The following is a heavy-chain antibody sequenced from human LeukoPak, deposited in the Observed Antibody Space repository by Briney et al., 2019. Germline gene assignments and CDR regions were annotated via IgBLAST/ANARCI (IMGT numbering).Heavy chain of an antibody. CDR1: GYTFTGYY. J-gene: IGHJ3*02. V-gene: IGHV1-2*02. CDR2: INPNIGGT. CDR3: ARDPSRVYYYDSHDAFDI. Sequence: ASVKVSCTASGYTFTGYYMHWVRQAPGQRLEWMGWINPNIGGTNYAQKFQGRVTMTKDTSISTAYMELSRLRSDDTALYYCARDPSRVYYYDSHDAFDIWGQGTMVTVSS. D-gene: IGHD3-22*01.